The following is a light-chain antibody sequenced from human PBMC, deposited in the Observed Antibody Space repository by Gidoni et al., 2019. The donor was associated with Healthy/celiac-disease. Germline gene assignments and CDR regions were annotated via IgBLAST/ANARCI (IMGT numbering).Light chain of an antibody. J-gene: IGKJ3*01. Sequence: EILMTQYPLPLPVTPGQPASTPCRSSQSLLQSNGYNYLDWYLQKPGQSPQLLFYVGSNRASGVPDRFSGSGAGTEFTLKISRVEAEDVGVYYGMQALQTLFPFGPGTNVDIK. CDR1: QSLLQSNGYNY. V-gene: IGKV2-28*01. CDR3: MQALQTLFP. CDR2: VGS.